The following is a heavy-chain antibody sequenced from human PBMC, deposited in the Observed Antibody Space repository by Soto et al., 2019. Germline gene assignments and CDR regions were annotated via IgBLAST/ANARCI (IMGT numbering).Heavy chain of an antibody. CDR1: GLTFSSYS. Sequence: PGGSLRLSCAASGLTFSSYSMNWVRQAPGKGLEWVSSISSSSSYIYYADSVKGRFTISRDNAKNSLYLQMNSLRAEDTAVYYCARQGQIDAFDIWGQGTMVTVSS. CDR2: ISSSSSYI. V-gene: IGHV3-21*01. J-gene: IGHJ3*02. CDR3: ARQGQIDAFDI.